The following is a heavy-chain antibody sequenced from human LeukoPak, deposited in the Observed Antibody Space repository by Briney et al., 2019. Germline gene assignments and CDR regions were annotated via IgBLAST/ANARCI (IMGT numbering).Heavy chain of an antibody. J-gene: IGHJ5*02. CDR3: ARVKYDILTGYPSPYNWFDP. D-gene: IGHD3-9*01. CDR1: GGSISSGGYS. Sequence: SQTLSLTCAVSGGSISSGGYSWSWIRQPPGKGLEWIGYIYHSGSTYYNPSLKSRVTISVDRSKNQFSLKLSSVTAADTAVYYCARVKYDILTGYPSPYNWFDPWRQGTLVTVSS. V-gene: IGHV4-30-2*01. CDR2: IYHSGST.